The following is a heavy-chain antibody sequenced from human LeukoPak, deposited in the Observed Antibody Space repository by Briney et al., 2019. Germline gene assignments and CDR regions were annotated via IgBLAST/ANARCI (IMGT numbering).Heavy chain of an antibody. J-gene: IGHJ4*02. CDR3: ARKGVPLYYYDSSGYSFDY. V-gene: IGHV4-34*01. Sequence: PSETLSLSCAVYGGSFSGYYWSWIRQPPGKGLEWIGEINHSGSTNYNPSLKSRVTISVDTSKNQFSLKLSSVTAADTAVYYCARKGVPLYYYDSSGYSFDYWGQGTLVTVSS. CDR2: INHSGST. D-gene: IGHD3-22*01. CDR1: GGSFSGYY.